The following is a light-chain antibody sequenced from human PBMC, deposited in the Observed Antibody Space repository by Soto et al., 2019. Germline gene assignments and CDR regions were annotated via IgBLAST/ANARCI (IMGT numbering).Light chain of an antibody. V-gene: IGLV2-23*02. Sequence: QSALTQPASVSGSLGQSITISCTETSSDVGTYNHVSWYQQHPGKVPKVMIYEVNKRPSGVSNRFSGSKSGNTASLTISGLQAEDEADYYCCSYAGSPMWVLGGGTKVTVL. CDR1: SSDVGTYNH. CDR2: EVN. CDR3: CSYAGSPMWV. J-gene: IGLJ3*02.